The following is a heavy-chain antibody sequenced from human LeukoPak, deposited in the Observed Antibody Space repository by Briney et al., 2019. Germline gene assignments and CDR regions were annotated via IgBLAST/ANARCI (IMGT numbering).Heavy chain of an antibody. CDR2: ISSGGGSI. Sequence: GGSLRLSCAASGFTFSSYSMNWVRQAPGKGLEWVSYISSGGGSIYYADSVKGRFTISRDNAKNSLYLQMNSLRAEDTAVYYCAREHYFYHMDGWGEGTTVTVSS. V-gene: IGHV3-48*01. CDR3: AREHYFYHMDG. CDR1: GFTFSSYS. J-gene: IGHJ6*03.